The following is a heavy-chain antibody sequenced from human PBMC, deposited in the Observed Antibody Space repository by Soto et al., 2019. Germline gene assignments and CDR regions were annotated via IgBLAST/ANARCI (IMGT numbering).Heavy chain of an antibody. CDR3: ARETSPYTDSSHAFDI. CDR2: ISPYNHNT. V-gene: IGHV1-18*01. CDR1: GYTFRNYG. J-gene: IGHJ3*02. D-gene: IGHD2-2*02. Sequence: QVQLVQSGVEVKKPGASVKVSCKASGYTFRNYGITWVRQAPGQGLEWMGWISPYNHNTNYAQKLQGRVTMTTDTSTNTAYMELRSLRSDDTAVYYCARETSPYTDSSHAFDIWGQGTMVTVSS.